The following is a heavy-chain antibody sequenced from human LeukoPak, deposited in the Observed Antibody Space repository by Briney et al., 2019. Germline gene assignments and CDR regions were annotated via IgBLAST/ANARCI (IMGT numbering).Heavy chain of an antibody. CDR1: GGSISSYY. CDR3: ARQGGYSYGYSFDY. V-gene: IGHV4-4*09. Sequence: PSEALSLTCTVSGGSISSYYWGWIRQPPGKGLEWIGYIYTSGSTNYNPPLKSRVTISVDTSKNQFSLKLSSVTAADTAVYYCARQGGYSYGYSFDYWGQGTLVTVSS. J-gene: IGHJ4*02. D-gene: IGHD5-18*01. CDR2: IYTSGST.